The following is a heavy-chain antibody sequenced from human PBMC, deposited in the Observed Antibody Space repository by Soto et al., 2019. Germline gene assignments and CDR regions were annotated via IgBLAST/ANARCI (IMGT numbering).Heavy chain of an antibody. CDR3: AVDRYGSYDPDNYYYYGMDV. V-gene: IGHV1-58*01. J-gene: IGHJ6*02. CDR2: IVVGSGNT. Sequence: GASLKVSCKASGSTFSSSAVQCVRQARGQRLERIGWIVVGSGNTNYAQKFQERVTITRDMSTSTAYMELSSLRSEDTAVYYCAVDRYGSYDPDNYYYYGMDVWGQVTTVTVSS. CDR1: GSTFSSSA. D-gene: IGHD5-12*01.